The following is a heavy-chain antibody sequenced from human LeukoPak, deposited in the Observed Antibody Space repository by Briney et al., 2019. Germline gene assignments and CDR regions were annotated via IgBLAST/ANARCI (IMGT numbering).Heavy chain of an antibody. Sequence: GASVKVSCKASGYTFTSYYMHWVRQAPGQGLEWMGIINPSGGSTSYAQKFQGRVTMTRDTSTSTVYMELSRLRSDDTAVYYCARVAVVVPAVSHAFDIWGQGTMVTVSS. CDR1: GYTFTSYY. CDR2: INPSGGST. D-gene: IGHD2-2*01. V-gene: IGHV1-46*01. CDR3: ARVAVVVPAVSHAFDI. J-gene: IGHJ3*02.